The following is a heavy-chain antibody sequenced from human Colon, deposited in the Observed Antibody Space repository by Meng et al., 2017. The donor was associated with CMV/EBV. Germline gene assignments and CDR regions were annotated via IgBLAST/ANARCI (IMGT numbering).Heavy chain of an antibody. Sequence: GGSLRLSCVASGFTFDDYGMGWVRQAPGKGLEWVSGTNWNGGSTDYADSVKGRFTISRDNAKNSLYLQMNSLRVEDTALYYCARDTRRPGYYFDYWGQGILVTVSS. CDR2: TNWNGGST. J-gene: IGHJ4*02. D-gene: IGHD3-10*01. CDR3: ARDTRRPGYYFDY. V-gene: IGHV3-20*04. CDR1: GFTFDDYG.